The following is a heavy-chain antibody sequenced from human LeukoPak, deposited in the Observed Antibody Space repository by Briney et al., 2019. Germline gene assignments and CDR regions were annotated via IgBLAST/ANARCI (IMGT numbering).Heavy chain of an antibody. D-gene: IGHD6-6*01. CDR2: IYPGDSDT. CDR1: GYSFTSYW. CDR3: ARHGGEYSSSSGFYYYYGMDV. V-gene: IGHV5-51*01. Sequence: GESLKISCKGSGYSFTSYWIGWVRQMPGKGLEWMGIIYPGDSDTRCSPSFQGQVTISADKSISTAYLQWSSLKASDTAMYYCARHGGEYSSSSGFYYYYGMDVWGQGTTVTVSS. J-gene: IGHJ6*02.